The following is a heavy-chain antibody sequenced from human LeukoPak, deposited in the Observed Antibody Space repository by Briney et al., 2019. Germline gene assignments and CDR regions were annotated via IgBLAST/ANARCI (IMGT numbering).Heavy chain of an antibody. Sequence: PSETLSLTCAVYGGSFSGYYWSWIRQPPGKGLEWIGEINHSGSTNYNPSLKSRVTISVDTSKNQFSLKLSSVTAADTAVYYCAGGTFYWASRVVVTATAGWFDPWGQGTLVTVSS. J-gene: IGHJ5*02. CDR1: GGSFSGYY. V-gene: IGHV4-34*01. CDR2: INHSGST. CDR3: AGGTFYWASRVVVTATAGWFDP. D-gene: IGHD2-21*02.